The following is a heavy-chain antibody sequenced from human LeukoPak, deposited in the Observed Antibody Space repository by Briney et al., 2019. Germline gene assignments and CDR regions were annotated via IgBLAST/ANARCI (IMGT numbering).Heavy chain of an antibody. CDR2: ISAYNGNT. CDR1: GYTFTSYG. Sequence: ASVKVSCKASGYTFTSYGISWVRQAPGQGLEWMGWISAYNGNTNYAQKLQGRVTMTTDTSTSTAYMELRSLRSDDTAVYYCARYYYDSSGYYSNFDYWGQGTLVTVSS. V-gene: IGHV1-18*01. J-gene: IGHJ4*02. D-gene: IGHD3-22*01. CDR3: ARYYYDSSGYYSNFDY.